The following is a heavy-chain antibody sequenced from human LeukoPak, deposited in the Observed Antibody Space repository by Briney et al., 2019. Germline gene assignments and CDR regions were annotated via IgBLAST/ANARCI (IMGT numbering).Heavy chain of an antibody. CDR1: GGSFSGYY. Sequence: PSETLSLTCAVYGGSFSGYYWSWIRQPPGKGLEWIGEINHSGSTNYNPSLKSRVTISVDTSKHQFSLKLSSVTAADTAVYYCARARGAVAGPYYFDYWGEGTQVTVSP. V-gene: IGHV4-34*01. CDR3: ARARGAVAGPYYFDY. D-gene: IGHD6-19*01. J-gene: IGHJ4*02. CDR2: INHSGST.